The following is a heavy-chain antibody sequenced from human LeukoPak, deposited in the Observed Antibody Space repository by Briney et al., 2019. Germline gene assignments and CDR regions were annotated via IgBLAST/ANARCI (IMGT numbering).Heavy chain of an antibody. V-gene: IGHV3-23*01. CDR3: AKGGGSGWYEGYYFDY. CDR1: GFTFSSYA. CDR2: ISGSGGST. J-gene: IGHJ4*02. Sequence: GGSQRLSCAASGFTFSSYAMSGVRQAPGKGLEWVSAISGSGGSTYYADSVKGRFTISRDNSKNTLYLQMNSLRAEDTAVYYCAKGGGSGWYEGYYFDYWGQGTLVTVSS. D-gene: IGHD6-19*01.